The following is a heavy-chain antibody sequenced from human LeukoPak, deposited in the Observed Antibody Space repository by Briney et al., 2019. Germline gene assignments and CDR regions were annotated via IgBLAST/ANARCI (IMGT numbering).Heavy chain of an antibody. V-gene: IGHV3-66*01. D-gene: IGHD5-18*01. J-gene: IGHJ4*02. Sequence: GGSLRLSCAASGFTVSSNYMSWVRQAPGKGLEWVSVIYSGGSTYYADSVKGRFTISRDNSKNTLYLQMNNLRAEDTAVYYCARVLDTDMVYFDHWGQGTLVTVSS. CDR3: ARVLDTDMVYFDH. CDR2: IYSGGST. CDR1: GFTVSSNY.